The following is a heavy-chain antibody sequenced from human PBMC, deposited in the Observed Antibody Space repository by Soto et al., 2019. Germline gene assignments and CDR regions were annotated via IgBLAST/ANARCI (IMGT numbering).Heavy chain of an antibody. D-gene: IGHD3-10*01. CDR1: SGSISSVGYY. V-gene: IGHV4-31*11. Sequence: QVQLQESGPGLVKPSQTLSLTCAVSSGSISSVGYYWSWIRQHPGKGLEWIGYIYYIGSTYYNPSLKSRVTISVDTSKNQCALKLSSVTAADTAVYYCARDLRFGDYSGMDVWGQGTTVTVSS. CDR3: ARDLRFGDYSGMDV. J-gene: IGHJ6*02. CDR2: IYYIGST.